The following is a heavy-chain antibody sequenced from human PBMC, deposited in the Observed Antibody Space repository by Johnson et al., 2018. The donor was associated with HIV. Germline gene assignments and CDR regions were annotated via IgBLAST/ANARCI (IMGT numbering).Heavy chain of an antibody. CDR2: LFSGGST. J-gene: IGHJ3*02. CDR3: AKDLYSSSWTNDAFDI. CDR1: GFSVSSYY. Sequence: VQLVESGGGVVQPGGSLRLSCAASGFSVSSYYMSWVRQAPGKGLEWVSVLFSGGSTYYADSVKGRFTISRDNSKNTLYLQMISLRAEDTAVYYCAKDLYSSSWTNDAFDIWGQGTMVTVSS. D-gene: IGHD6-13*01. V-gene: IGHV3-66*01.